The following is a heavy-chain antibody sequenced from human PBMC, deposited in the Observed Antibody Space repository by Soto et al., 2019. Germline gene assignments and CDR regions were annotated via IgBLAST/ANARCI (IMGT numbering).Heavy chain of an antibody. V-gene: IGHV3-23*01. CDR3: AKCSVGTVRTSGWCNWFDP. CDR2: IRVGGGDT. Sequence: EVRLLESGGGLAQPGGSRRLSCAASGFTFSSSAMNWVRQAPGKGLEWVSSIRVGGGDTFYADSVRGRFTVSRDISRNNLYLKMNSLRAEDTAIYYCAKCSVGTVRTSGWCNWFDPWGQGTLVTVSS. J-gene: IGHJ5*02. D-gene: IGHD6-19*01. CDR1: GFTFSSSA.